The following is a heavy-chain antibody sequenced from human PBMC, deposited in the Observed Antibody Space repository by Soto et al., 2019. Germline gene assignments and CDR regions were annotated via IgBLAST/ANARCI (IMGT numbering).Heavy chain of an antibody. CDR2: ISYDGSNK. CDR3: AKVFTGTTFDY. Sequence: QPGGSLRLSCAASGFTFSSYGMHWVRQAPGKGLEWVAVISYDGSNKYYADSVKGRFTISRDNSKNTLYLQMNSLRAEDTAVYYCAKVFTGTTFDYWGQGTLVTVSS. D-gene: IGHD1-1*01. CDR1: GFTFSSYG. J-gene: IGHJ4*02. V-gene: IGHV3-30*18.